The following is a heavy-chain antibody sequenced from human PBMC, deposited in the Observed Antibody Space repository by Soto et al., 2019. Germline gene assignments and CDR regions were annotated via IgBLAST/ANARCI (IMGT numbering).Heavy chain of an antibody. J-gene: IGHJ4*02. CDR1: GGSFSGYY. V-gene: IGHV4-34*01. D-gene: IGHD6-13*01. Sequence: SETLSLTCAVYGGSFSGYYWSWIRQPPGKGLEWIGEINHSGSTNYNPSLKSRVTISVDTSKNQFSLKLSSVAAADTAVYYCARRSSSSWTRGSFDYWGQGTLVTVSS. CDR3: ARRSSSSWTRGSFDY. CDR2: INHSGST.